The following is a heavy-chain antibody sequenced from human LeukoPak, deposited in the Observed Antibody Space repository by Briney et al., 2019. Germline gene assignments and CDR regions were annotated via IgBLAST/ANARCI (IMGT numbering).Heavy chain of an antibody. D-gene: IGHD6-6*01. V-gene: IGHV4-59*08. Sequence: PSETLSLTCTVSGGSISSYYWSWIRQPPGKGLEWIGYIYYSGSTYYNPSLKSRVTISVDTSKNQFSLKLSSVTAADTAVYYCARQGVAARLFDYWGQGTLVTVSS. J-gene: IGHJ4*02. CDR2: IYYSGST. CDR1: GGSISSYY. CDR3: ARQGVAARLFDY.